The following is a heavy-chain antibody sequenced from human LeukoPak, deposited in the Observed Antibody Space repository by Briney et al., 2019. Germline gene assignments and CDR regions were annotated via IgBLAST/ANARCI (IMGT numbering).Heavy chain of an antibody. CDR3: ARDRDCSGGSCYSVGFDY. V-gene: IGHV3-11*06. CDR2: ISSSSSYT. CDR1: GFTFSDYY. D-gene: IGHD2-15*01. J-gene: IGHJ4*02. Sequence: GGSLRLSCAAPGFTFSDYYMSWIRQAPGKGLEWVSYISSSSSYTNYADSVKGRFTISRDNAKNSLYLQMNSLRAEDTAVYYCARDRDCSGGSCYSVGFDYWGQGTLVTVSS.